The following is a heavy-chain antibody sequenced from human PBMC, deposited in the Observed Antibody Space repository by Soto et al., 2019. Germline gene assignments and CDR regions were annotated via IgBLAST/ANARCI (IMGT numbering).Heavy chain of an antibody. CDR1: GFTFSSYA. CDR2: ISGSGGST. J-gene: IGHJ3*02. D-gene: IGHD6-13*01. V-gene: IGHV3-23*01. Sequence: GGSLRLSCAASGFTFSSYAMSWVRQAPGKGLEWVSAISGSGGSTYYADSVKGRFTISRDNSKNTLYLQMNSLRAEDTAVYYCAKVQYSSSWYLEAFDIWGQGTMVTVSS. CDR3: AKVQYSSSWYLEAFDI.